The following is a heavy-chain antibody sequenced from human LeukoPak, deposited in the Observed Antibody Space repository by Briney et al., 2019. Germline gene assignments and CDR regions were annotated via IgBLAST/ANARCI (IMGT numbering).Heavy chain of an antibody. CDR1: GFTFSSYA. V-gene: IGHV3-48*04. CDR2: ISSSGSTI. CDR3: ARDGDIVVVPAAIGHNWFDP. D-gene: IGHD2-2*01. J-gene: IGHJ5*02. Sequence: GGSLRLSCAASGFTFSSYAMSWVRQAPGKGLEWVSYISSSGSTIYYADSVKGRFTISRDNAKNSLYLQMNSLRAEDTAVYYCARDGDIVVVPAAIGHNWFDPWGQGTLVTVSS.